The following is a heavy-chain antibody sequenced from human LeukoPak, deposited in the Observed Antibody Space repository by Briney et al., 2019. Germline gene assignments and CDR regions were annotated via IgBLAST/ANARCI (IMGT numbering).Heavy chain of an antibody. J-gene: IGHJ4*02. CDR1: GFTVSSNY. CDR3: ASTYCSGGSCYFDY. D-gene: IGHD2-15*01. CDR2: IYSGGST. Sequence: GGSLRLSCAASGFTVSSNYMSWVRQAPGKGLEWVSVIYSGGSTNYADSVKGRFTISRDNSKNTLYLQMNSLRAEDTAVYYCASTYCSGGSCYFDYWGQGTLVTVSS. V-gene: IGHV3-53*01.